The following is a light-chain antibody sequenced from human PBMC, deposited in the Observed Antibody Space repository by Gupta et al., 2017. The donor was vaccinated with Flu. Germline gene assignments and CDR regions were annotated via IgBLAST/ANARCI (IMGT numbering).Light chain of an antibody. J-gene: IGLJ2*01. V-gene: IGLV3-1*01. CDR1: DLGNKY. Sequence: SPGKTASITCSGDDLGNKYVCWYQQKTGQSPVLVVYQDVKRPSGISERFSGSNSGDTATLTISGTQAMDEAEYYCQAWDGITVVFGGGTKVTVL. CDR3: QAWDGITVV. CDR2: QDV.